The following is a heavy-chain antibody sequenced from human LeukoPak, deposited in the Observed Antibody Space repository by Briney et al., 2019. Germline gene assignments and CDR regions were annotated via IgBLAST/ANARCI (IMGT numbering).Heavy chain of an antibody. CDR2: INNDGSST. CDR1: GFTFSNYW. V-gene: IGHV3-74*01. D-gene: IGHD6-13*01. Sequence: GGSLRLSCAVSGFTFSNYWMHWVRQAPGKGLVWVSRINNDGSSTSYADSVKGRLTISRDNAKNTVYLQMNSLRAEDTAVYYCATATADTTYGMDVWGQGTTVTVSS. CDR3: ATATADTTYGMDV. J-gene: IGHJ6*02.